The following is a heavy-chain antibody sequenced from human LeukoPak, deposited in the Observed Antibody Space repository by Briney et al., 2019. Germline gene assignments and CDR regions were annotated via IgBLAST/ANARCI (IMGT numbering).Heavy chain of an antibody. V-gene: IGHV3-23*01. J-gene: IGHJ4*02. CDR1: GFTFNNYA. Sequence: SGGSLRLSCAASGFTFNNYAMSWVRQAPGKGLEWVSTISGSGGSTYYADSVKGRFTISRDNSKNTLYLQVNSLRAEDTAVYYCAKAFSGTLEFDYWGQGTLVTVSS. CDR2: ISGSGGST. D-gene: IGHD1-26*01. CDR3: AKAFSGTLEFDY.